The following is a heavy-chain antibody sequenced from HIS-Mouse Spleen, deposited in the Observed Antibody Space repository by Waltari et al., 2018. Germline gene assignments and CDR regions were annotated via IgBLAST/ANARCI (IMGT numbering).Heavy chain of an antibody. CDR1: GGPFSSYA. Sequence: QVQLVQSGAAVKKPGSAVKVSCKASGGPFSSYAISGVRQAPGQGLEWMGRIIPILGIANYAQKFQGRVTITADKSTSTAYMELSSLRSEDTAVYYCARHPEIAAAVGAFDIWGQGTMVTVSS. CDR3: ARHPEIAAAVGAFDI. CDR2: IIPILGIA. J-gene: IGHJ3*02. V-gene: IGHV1-69*04. D-gene: IGHD6-13*01.